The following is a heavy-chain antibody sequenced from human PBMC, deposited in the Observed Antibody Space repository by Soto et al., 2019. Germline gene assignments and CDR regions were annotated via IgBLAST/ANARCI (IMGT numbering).Heavy chain of an antibody. J-gene: IGHJ4*02. CDR2: IYDSGST. D-gene: IGHD3-10*01. Sequence: QVQLQESGPGLVKPSQTLSLTCTVSGGSVSSGGYYWSWVRQPPGKGLEWIGYIYDSGSTVYNPSLEPRLSISGDTSRNQFSLRLSSVTAADTAVYYCARGGVRTTFRHWGQGALVTVSS. CDR1: GGSVSSGGYY. CDR3: ARGGVRTTFRH. V-gene: IGHV4-31*03.